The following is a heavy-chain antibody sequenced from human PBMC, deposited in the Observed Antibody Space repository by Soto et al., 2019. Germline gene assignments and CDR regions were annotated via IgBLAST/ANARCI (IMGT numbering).Heavy chain of an antibody. V-gene: IGHV3-33*01. CDR3: ARDWANLAARHYYYGMDV. J-gene: IGHJ6*02. CDR2: IWYDGSNK. Sequence: GGSLRLSCAASGFTFSSYGMHWVRQAPGKGLEWVAVIWYDGSNKYYADSVKGRFTISRDNSKNTLYLQMNSLRAEDTAVYYCARDWANLAARHYYYGMDVWGQGTTVTVSS. CDR1: GFTFSSYG. D-gene: IGHD6-6*01.